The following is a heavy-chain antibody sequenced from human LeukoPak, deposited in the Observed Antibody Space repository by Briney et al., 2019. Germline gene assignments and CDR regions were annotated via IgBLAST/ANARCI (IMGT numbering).Heavy chain of an antibody. D-gene: IGHD3-3*01. CDR1: GGTFSSYA. J-gene: IGHJ5*02. Sequence: SVKVSCKASGGTFSSYAISWVRQAPGQGLEWMGGIIPIFGTANYAQKFQGRVTMTRNTSISTAYMELSSLRSEDTAVYYCARGPFYDFWSGYYMRENWFDPWGQGTLVTVSS. V-gene: IGHV1-69*05. CDR2: IIPIFGTA. CDR3: ARGPFYDFWSGYYMRENWFDP.